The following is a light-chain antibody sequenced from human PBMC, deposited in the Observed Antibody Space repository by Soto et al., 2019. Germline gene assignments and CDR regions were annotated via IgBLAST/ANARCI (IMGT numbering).Light chain of an antibody. V-gene: IGKV1-6*01. CDR1: QGIRND. CDR2: AAS. CDR3: LQKYFYPFT. Sequence: AIQMTQSPSSLSASVGDRVTITCRASQGIRNDLDWFQQKPGKAPKLLIDAASNLQSGVPARSSGRGSGTDFTLTISSLQPEDFATYYCLQKYFYPFTFGPGTKVDIK. J-gene: IGKJ3*01.